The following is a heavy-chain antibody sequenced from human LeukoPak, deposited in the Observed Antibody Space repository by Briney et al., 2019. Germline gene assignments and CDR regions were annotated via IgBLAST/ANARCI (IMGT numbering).Heavy chain of an antibody. CDR1: GFTFSNYA. Sequence: GGSLRLSCAASGFTFSNYAMSWVRQAPGKGLEWVSAISDSGGATNYADSVKGRFTTSRDNSKNPLYLQMNSLRAEDTAVYYCAKRSCSGGICNFVYGARRPLVTVSS. CDR3: AKRSCSGGICNFVY. J-gene: IGHJ4*02. D-gene: IGHD2-15*01. CDR2: ISDSGGAT. V-gene: IGHV3-23*01.